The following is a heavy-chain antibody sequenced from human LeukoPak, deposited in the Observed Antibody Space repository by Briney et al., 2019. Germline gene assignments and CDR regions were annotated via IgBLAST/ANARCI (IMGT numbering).Heavy chain of an antibody. CDR2: ISYDGSNK. J-gene: IGHJ4*02. CDR3: AGARERRGLIDY. V-gene: IGHV3-30*01. CDR1: GFTFSSYA. Sequence: GRSLRLSCAASGFTFSSYAMHWVRQAPGKGLEWVAVISYDGSNKYYADSVKGRFTISRDNSKNTLYLQMNSLRAEDTAVYYCAGARERRGLIDYWGQGTLVTVSS. D-gene: IGHD5-24*01.